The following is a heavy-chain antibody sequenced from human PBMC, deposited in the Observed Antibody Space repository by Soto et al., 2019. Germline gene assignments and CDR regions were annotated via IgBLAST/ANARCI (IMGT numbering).Heavy chain of an antibody. Sequence: SETLSLTCTVSGGSISNYYWSWIRQPPGKGLEWIGHIFYSGSTNYNPALKSRVTISVDTSKNQFPLKLSSVTAADTAVYYCARDSGYNYGYFRWFDPWGQGTLVTVSS. CDR2: IFYSGST. CDR1: GGSISNYY. V-gene: IGHV4-59*01. D-gene: IGHD5-18*01. CDR3: ARDSGYNYGYFRWFDP. J-gene: IGHJ5*02.